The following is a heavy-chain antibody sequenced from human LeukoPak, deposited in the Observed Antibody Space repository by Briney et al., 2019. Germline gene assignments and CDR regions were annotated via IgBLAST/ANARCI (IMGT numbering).Heavy chain of an antibody. CDR1: GFTFSGYG. J-gene: IGHJ4*02. V-gene: IGHV3-30*02. CDR2: IWYDGSNK. CDR3: AKGGYSYGFGLIDY. D-gene: IGHD5-18*01. Sequence: PGGSLRLSCAASGFTFSGYGMHWVRQAPGKGLEWVAVIWYDGSNKYYADSVKGRFTISRDNSKNTLYLQMNSLRAEDTAVYYCAKGGYSYGFGLIDYWGQGTLVTVSS.